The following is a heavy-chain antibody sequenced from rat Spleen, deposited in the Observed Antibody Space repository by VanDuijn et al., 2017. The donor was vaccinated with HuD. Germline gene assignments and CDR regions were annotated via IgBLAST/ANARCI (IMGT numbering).Heavy chain of an antibody. CDR2: ISYEGSST. CDR1: GFTFSDYY. CDR3: ARQWGGSYIYAYYFDY. D-gene: IGHD1-2*01. V-gene: IGHV5-22*01. J-gene: IGHJ2*01. Sequence: EVQLVESGGGLVQPGRSMKLSCAASGFTFSDYYMAWVRQAPKKGLEWVASISYEGSSTYYGDSVKGRFTISRDNAKSTLYLQMNSLRSEDTATYYCARQWGGSYIYAYYFDYWGQGVMVSVSS.